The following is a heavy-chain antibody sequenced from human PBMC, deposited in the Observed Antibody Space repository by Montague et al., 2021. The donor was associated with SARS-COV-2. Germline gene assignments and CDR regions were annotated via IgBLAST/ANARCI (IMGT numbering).Heavy chain of an antibody. J-gene: IGHJ2*01. CDR1: GDSVSSNIAT. V-gene: IGHV6-1*01. Sequence: CAISGDSVSSNIATWNWIRQSPSRGLEWLGRTYYRSKWYNDYAVSVKSREIINPATSNNRISLQLNSVTREDTAVYYFARAYCGGDCYFYWYFDLWGRGTLVPAPS. CDR2: TYYRSKWYN. CDR3: ARAYCGGDCYFYWYFDL. D-gene: IGHD2-21*02.